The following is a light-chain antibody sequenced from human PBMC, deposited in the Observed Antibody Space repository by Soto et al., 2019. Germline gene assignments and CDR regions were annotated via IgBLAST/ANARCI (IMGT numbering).Light chain of an antibody. CDR2: EGS. CDR3: QQYNSYSRT. Sequence: DIQMTQSPSTLSASVGDRVAITCRASQNIKNWLAWYQQRPGQAPKLLISEGSSLESGVPSRFSGSGSGTEFTLTISSLQPDDFATYYCQQYNSYSRTFGQGTKVDIK. CDR1: QNIKNW. J-gene: IGKJ1*01. V-gene: IGKV1-5*01.